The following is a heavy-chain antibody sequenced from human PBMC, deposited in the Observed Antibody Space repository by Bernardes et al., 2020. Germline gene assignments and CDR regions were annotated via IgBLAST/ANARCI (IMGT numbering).Heavy chain of an antibody. Sequence: SETLSLTCTVSGGSISSSSYYWGWIRQPPGKGLEWIGSIYYSGSTYYNPSLKSRVTISVDTSKNQFSLKLSSVTAADTAVYYCARLPAVVYASTLGEDYYYYGMDVWGQGTTVTVSS. J-gene: IGHJ6*02. CDR2: IYYSGST. V-gene: IGHV4-39*01. D-gene: IGHD2-8*02. CDR1: GGSISSSSYY. CDR3: ARLPAVVYASTLGEDYYYYGMDV.